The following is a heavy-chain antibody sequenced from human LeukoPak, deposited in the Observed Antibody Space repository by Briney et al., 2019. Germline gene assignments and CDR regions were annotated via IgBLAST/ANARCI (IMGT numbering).Heavy chain of an antibody. CDR1: GYTFTSYG. D-gene: IGHD4-17*01. CDR2: ISAYNGNT. V-gene: IGHV1-18*01. Sequence: ASVKVSCKASGYTFTSYGISWVRQAPGQGLEWMGWISAYNGNTNYAQKLQGRVTMTTDTSTSTAYMELRSLRSDNTAVYYCASPTETTVDAFDIWGQGTMVAVSS. CDR3: ASPTETTVDAFDI. J-gene: IGHJ3*02.